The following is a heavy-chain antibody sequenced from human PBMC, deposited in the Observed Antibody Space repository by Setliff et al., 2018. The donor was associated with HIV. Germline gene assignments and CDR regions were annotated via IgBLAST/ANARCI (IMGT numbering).Heavy chain of an antibody. CDR2: IYYSGAT. J-gene: IGHJ4*02. V-gene: IGHV4-39*01. CDR3: ARLGYVSGGFYKTPGPYYFDY. D-gene: IGHD3-10*01. Sequence: SETLSLTCTVSGGSMSSSSYYWGWIRQTPDKGLEWIGIIYYSGATYYNPSLTSRVTISVDTSRNLFSLKLRSVTAADTAAYYCARLGYVSGGFYKTPGPYYFDYWGQGALVTVSS. CDR1: GGSMSSSSYY.